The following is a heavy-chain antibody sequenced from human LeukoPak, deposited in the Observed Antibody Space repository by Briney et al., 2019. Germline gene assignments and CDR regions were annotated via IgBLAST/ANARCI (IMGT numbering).Heavy chain of an antibody. CDR3: AGRGGNWFDP. CDR2: INPGSSET. Sequence: GESLKISCKGSGYSFTDYWIGWVRQMPGKGLEWMGIINPGSSETRYSLSFQGQVTISADKSINTAYLQWSSLKASDTAMYYCAGRGGNWFDPWGQGTLVTVST. CDR1: GYSFTDYW. J-gene: IGHJ5*02. V-gene: IGHV5-51*01. D-gene: IGHD2-15*01.